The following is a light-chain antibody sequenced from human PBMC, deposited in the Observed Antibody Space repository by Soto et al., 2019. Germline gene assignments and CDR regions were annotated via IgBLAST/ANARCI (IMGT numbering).Light chain of an antibody. CDR3: AAWDDSLNGHVV. V-gene: IGLV1-44*01. CDR2: STN. J-gene: IGLJ2*01. Sequence: QSVLTQPPSTSGTLGQRVTISCSGSSSNIGSNTVNWYQQLPGTAPKLLIYSTNQRPSGVPDRFSGSKSGASASLAISGLQSEDEADYYCAAWDDSLNGHVVFGGGTKL. CDR1: SSNIGSNT.